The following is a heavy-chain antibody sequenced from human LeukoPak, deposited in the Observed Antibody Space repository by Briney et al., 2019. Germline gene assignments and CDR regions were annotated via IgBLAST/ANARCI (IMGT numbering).Heavy chain of an antibody. CDR3: WRSWGKGITPDY. CDR2: IYYSGST. Sequence: PSETLSLTCTVSGGSISSYYWSWIRQPPGKGLEWIGYIYYSGSTNYNPSLKSRVTISVDTTTNQTSLKLSSVTTADTAVYYCWRSWGKGITPDYWGQGTLVTVSS. J-gene: IGHJ4*02. CDR1: GGSISSYY. V-gene: IGHV4-59*01. D-gene: IGHD2-15*01.